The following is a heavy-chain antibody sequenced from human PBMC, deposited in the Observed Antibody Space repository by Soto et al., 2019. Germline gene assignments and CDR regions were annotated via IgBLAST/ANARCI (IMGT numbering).Heavy chain of an antibody. Sequence: SEPLCLSCSVSGGSISGFDGSWIRKYAGKGLEWIGRIYATGTTDYNPSLKSRVVMSVDTSKKQFSLKLRSVTAADTAVYYCVRDGTKTLRDWFDPWGQGISVTVSS. CDR1: GGSISGFD. D-gene: IGHD1-1*01. V-gene: IGHV4-4*07. CDR2: IYATGTT. J-gene: IGHJ5*02. CDR3: VRDGTKTLRDWFDP.